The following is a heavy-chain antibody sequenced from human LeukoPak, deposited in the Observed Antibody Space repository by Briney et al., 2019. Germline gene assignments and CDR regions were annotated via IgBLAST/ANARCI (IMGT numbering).Heavy chain of an antibody. CDR1: GGSITDYY. V-gene: IGHV4-34*01. CDR3: ARDKWEPRYAFDI. J-gene: IGHJ3*02. Sequence: SETLSLTCALSGGSITDYYYNWIRQPPGKGLEWIGEVNHSGSTTYNPSLKSRVTISVDTSKNQFSLKLSSVTAADTAVYYCARDKWEPRYAFDIWGQGTMVTVSS. CDR2: VNHSGST. D-gene: IGHD1-26*01.